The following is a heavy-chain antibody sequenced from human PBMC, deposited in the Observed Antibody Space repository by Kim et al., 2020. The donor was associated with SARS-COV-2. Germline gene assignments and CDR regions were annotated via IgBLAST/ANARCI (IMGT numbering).Heavy chain of an antibody. CDR3: ARDSNLSGNFLDH. Sequence: YSADSVNGRFTISRDNSKNTVYLQMNRLRTEDTALYYCARDSNLSGNFLDHWGQGTQVTVSS. D-gene: IGHD3-10*01. V-gene: IGHV3-30*01. J-gene: IGHJ4*02.